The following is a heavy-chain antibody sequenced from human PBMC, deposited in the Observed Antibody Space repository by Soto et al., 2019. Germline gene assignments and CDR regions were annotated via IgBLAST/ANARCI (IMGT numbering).Heavy chain of an antibody. J-gene: IGHJ2*01. CDR1: GGSISSGDYY. V-gene: IGHV4-30-4*01. CDR3: ARLERKDLSFDL. D-gene: IGHD1-1*01. Sequence: QVQLQESGPGLVKPSQTLSLTCTVSGGSISSGDYYWNWIRQPPGKGLEWIGYIYYSGSTYYIPSLKSRVTISIDTSKNQFSLKLSSVTAADTAVYYCARLERKDLSFDLWGRGTLVTVSS. CDR2: IYYSGST.